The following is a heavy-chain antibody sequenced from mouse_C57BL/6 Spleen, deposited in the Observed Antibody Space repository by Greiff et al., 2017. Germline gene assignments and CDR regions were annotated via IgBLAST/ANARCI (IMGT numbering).Heavy chain of an antibody. CDR1: GFTFSSYA. CDR2: ISSGGDYI. V-gene: IGHV5-9-1*02. Sequence: EVQVVESGEGLVKPGGSLKLSCAASGFTFSSYAMSWVRQTPEKRLEWVAYISSGGDYIYYADTVKGRFTISRDNARNTLYLQMSSLESEDTAMYYCTTGDGWGFDYWGQGTTLTVSS. J-gene: IGHJ2*01. CDR3: TTGDGWGFDY. D-gene: IGHD2-3*01.